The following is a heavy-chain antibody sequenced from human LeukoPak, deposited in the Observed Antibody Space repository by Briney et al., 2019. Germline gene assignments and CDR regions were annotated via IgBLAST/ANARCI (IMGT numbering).Heavy chain of an antibody. CDR1: GFTFSSYE. V-gene: IGHV3-48*03. Sequence: PGGSLRLSCAASGFTFSSYEMNWVRQAPGKGLEWVSYISSGGSTIYYADSVKGRFTISRDNAKNSLYLQMNSLRAEDTAVYYCARETEMANLDYWGQGTLVTVSS. D-gene: IGHD5-24*01. CDR2: ISSGGSTI. CDR3: ARETEMANLDY. J-gene: IGHJ4*02.